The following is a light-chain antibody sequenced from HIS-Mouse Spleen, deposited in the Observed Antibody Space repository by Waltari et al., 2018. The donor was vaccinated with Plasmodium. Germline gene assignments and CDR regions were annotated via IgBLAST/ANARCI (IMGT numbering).Light chain of an antibody. J-gene: IGLJ3*02. CDR3: YSTDSSGNHRV. CDR1: ALQKKY. V-gene: IGLV3-10*01. CDR2: EDS. Sequence: SYELTQPPSVSVSPGQTARITCSGDALQKKYAYWYQTKSGQAPVLVLYEDSKRPSGIPEGFSGSSSGTMATLTISGAKVEDEADYYCYSTDSSGNHRVFGGGTKLTVL.